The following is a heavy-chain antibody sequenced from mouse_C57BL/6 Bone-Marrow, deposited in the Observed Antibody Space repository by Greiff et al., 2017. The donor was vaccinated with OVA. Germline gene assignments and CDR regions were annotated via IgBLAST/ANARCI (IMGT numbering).Heavy chain of an antibody. CDR3: ARLYDYDEGYAMDY. J-gene: IGHJ4*01. D-gene: IGHD2-4*01. Sequence: EVKVVESGGGLVQPGGSLKLSCAASGFTFSDYYMYWVRQTPEKRLEWVEYISNGGGSTYYPDTVKGRFTISRDNAKNTLYLQMSRLKSEDTAMYYCARLYDYDEGYAMDYWGQGTSVTVSS. CDR1: GFTFSDYY. V-gene: IGHV5-12*01. CDR2: ISNGGGST.